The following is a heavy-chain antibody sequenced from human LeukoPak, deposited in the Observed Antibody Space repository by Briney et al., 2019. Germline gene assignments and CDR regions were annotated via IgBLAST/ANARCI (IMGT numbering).Heavy chain of an antibody. CDR3: ARAEEGPTPFDP. V-gene: IGHV3-21*01. CDR1: GFTFSSYS. J-gene: IGHJ5*02. Sequence: GGSLRLSCAASGFTFSSYSMNWVRQAPGKGLEWVSSISSSSSYIYYADSVKGRFTISRDNAKNSLYLQMNSLRDEDTAVYYCARAEEGPTPFDPWGQGTLVTVSS. CDR2: ISSSSSYI.